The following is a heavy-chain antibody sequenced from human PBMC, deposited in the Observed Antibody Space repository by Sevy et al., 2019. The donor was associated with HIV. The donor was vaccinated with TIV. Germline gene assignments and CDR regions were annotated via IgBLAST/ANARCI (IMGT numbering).Heavy chain of an antibody. D-gene: IGHD1-7*01. J-gene: IGHJ5*02. CDR1: GFTSRAFA. CDR3: AKPNGNFRADWFGT. CDR2: ISGSGGLT. Sequence: GGSLRLSCTVTGFTSRAFAMSWVRQTPEKGLEWVSSISGSGGLTHYADSVKGRFTISRDKSQGTVYLQMNSLRVDDTAVYYCAKPNGNFRADWFGTWGQGTLVTVSS. V-gene: IGHV3-23*01.